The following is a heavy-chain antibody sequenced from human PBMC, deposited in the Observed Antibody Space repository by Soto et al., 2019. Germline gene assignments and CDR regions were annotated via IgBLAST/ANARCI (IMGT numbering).Heavy chain of an antibody. CDR2: ISSSSTTM. V-gene: IGHV3-48*01. CDR1: GFTFSSYS. Sequence: EVQLVESGGGLVQPGGSLRLSCAASGFTFSSYSMNWVRQAPGKGLEWVSYISSSSTTMYYADSVKGRFTISRDNAKNSLYLQMNSLRAEHTAVYYCARDYSSVWYFDYWGQGTLVTVSS. J-gene: IGHJ4*02. D-gene: IGHD6-25*01. CDR3: ARDYSSVWYFDY.